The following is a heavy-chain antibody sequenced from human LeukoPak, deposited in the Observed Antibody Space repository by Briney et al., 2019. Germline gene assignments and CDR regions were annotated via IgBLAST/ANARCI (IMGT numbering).Heavy chain of an antibody. Sequence: SETLSLTCTVSGGSISSSSYYWGWIRQPPGKGLEWIESIYYSGSTYYNPSLKSRVTISVDRSKNQFSLKLSSVTAADTAVYYCARVTRYCSSTSCHYFDYWGQGTLVTVSS. D-gene: IGHD2-2*01. V-gene: IGHV4-39*07. CDR2: IYYSGST. CDR3: ARVTRYCSSTSCHYFDY. J-gene: IGHJ4*02. CDR1: GGSISSSSYY.